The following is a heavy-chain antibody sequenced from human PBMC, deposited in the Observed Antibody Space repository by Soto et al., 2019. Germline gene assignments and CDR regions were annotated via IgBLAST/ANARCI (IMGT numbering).Heavy chain of an antibody. D-gene: IGHD2-15*01. V-gene: IGHV3-23*01. CDR3: AKVPRYCSGGRCFAGYFEY. CDR2: ISGSGGNT. Sequence: GGSLRLSCAATGFTFSSYAMSWVRQAPGKGLEWVSAISGSGGNTYYADSVKGRFTISRDNSKNTLDLQVNSLRAEDTAVFYCAKVPRYCSGGRCFAGYFEYWGQGTLVTAPQ. CDR1: GFTFSSYA. J-gene: IGHJ4*01.